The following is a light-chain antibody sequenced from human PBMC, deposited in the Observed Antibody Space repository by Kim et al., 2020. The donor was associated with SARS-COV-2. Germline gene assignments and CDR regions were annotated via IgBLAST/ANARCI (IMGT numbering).Light chain of an antibody. J-gene: IGKJ1*01. Sequence: AYLGDRVTITCRAGQGISTWLAWYQQKPGKGPKLLIHSASTLQSWVPSRFSGSGSGTDFTLTISSLQAEDSATYYCQHADSLPWAFGQGTKVDIK. CDR1: QGISTW. CDR3: QHADSLPWA. CDR2: SAS. V-gene: IGKV1-12*01.